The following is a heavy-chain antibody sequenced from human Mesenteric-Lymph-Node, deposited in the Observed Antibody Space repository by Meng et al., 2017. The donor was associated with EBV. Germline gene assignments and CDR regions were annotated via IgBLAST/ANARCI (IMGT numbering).Heavy chain of an antibody. CDR1: GYSFVNYQ. CDR2: INPDTGYT. CDR3: ARDSYYATGTYWGYFDY. D-gene: IGHD3-10*01. Sequence: QVQLVQSGSELKKPGASVKVSCKASGYSFVNYQIHWVRQAPGQRPEWMAVINPDTGYTTYAQKFKGRVTMSRDSSTTTLFMDLSSLTSEDTAVYYCARDSYYATGTYWGYFDYWGQGTLVTVSS. J-gene: IGHJ4*02. V-gene: IGHV1-46*01.